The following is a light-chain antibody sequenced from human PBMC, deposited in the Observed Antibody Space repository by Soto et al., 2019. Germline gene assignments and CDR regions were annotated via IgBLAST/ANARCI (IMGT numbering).Light chain of an antibody. CDR2: RAS. CDR3: QQTYTTRVYT. V-gene: IGKV1-5*03. CDR1: QTISNF. J-gene: IGKJ2*01. Sequence: DIQMTQSPSTLSAFVGDSVAITCRASQTISNFLAWYQQKPGKAPKLLFYRASNLEGGVPSRFSGGGSGTEFTLTINSLQPDDSATYYCQQTYTTRVYTFGQGTKLEFK.